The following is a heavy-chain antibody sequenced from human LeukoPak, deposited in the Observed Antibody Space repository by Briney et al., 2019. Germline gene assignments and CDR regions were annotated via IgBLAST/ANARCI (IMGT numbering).Heavy chain of an antibody. Sequence: GGSLRLSCAASGFVFDDNAMHWVRQAPGKGLEWVSGISWNSATISYADSVKGRFTISRDNAKNSLYLQMNSLRPEDTALYYCARDIFGGMAYGMDVWGQGTTVAVSS. CDR2: ISWNSATI. CDR1: GFVFDDNA. CDR3: ARDIFGGMAYGMDV. D-gene: IGHD3-10*01. J-gene: IGHJ6*02. V-gene: IGHV3-9*01.